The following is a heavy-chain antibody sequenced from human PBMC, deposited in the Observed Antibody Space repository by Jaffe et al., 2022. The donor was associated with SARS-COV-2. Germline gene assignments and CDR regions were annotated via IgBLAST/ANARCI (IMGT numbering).Heavy chain of an antibody. CDR3: AREIIAYGANPLDY. Sequence: QVQLQESGPGLVKPSQTLSLTCTVSGGSISSGSYYWSWIRQPAGKGLEWIGRIYTSGSTNYNPSLKSRVTISVDTSKNQFSLKLSSVTAADTAVYYCAREIIAYGANPLDYWGQGTLVTVSS. V-gene: IGHV4-61*02. CDR1: GGSISSGSYY. D-gene: IGHD4-17*01. CDR2: IYTSGST. J-gene: IGHJ4*02.